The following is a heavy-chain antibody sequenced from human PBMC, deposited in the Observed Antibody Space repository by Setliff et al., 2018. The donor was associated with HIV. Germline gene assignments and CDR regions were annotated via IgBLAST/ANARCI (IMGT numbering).Heavy chain of an antibody. CDR1: RFTFSSYA. J-gene: IGHJ4*02. CDR3: ARGYCNSSNCYAIDY. V-gene: IGHV3-23*01. CDR2: ISGSGGST. D-gene: IGHD2-2*01. Sequence: PGGSLRLSCAASRFTFSSYAMSWVRQAPGKGLEWVSAISGSGGSTYYADSVKGRFTISRDNSKNTLYLQMNSLRAEDTAVYYCARGYCNSSNCYAIDYWGRGTLVTVSS.